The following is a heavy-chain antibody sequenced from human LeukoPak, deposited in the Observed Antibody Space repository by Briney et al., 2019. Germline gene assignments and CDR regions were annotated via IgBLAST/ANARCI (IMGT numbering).Heavy chain of an antibody. Sequence: ASVKVSCKASGGTFCSYAISWVRQAPGQGLEWMGGIIPIFGTANYAQKFQGRVTITADESTSTAYMELSSLRSEDTAVYYCARSLSGSYFPHPGYWGQGTLVTVSS. CDR3: ARSLSGSYFPHPGY. V-gene: IGHV1-69*13. J-gene: IGHJ4*02. CDR2: IIPIFGTA. CDR1: GGTFCSYA. D-gene: IGHD1-26*01.